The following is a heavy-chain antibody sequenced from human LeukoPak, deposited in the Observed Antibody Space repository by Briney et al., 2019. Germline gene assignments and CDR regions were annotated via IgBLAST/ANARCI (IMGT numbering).Heavy chain of an antibody. V-gene: IGHV1-69*13. Sequence: ASVKVSCTASGGTFSDYAISWVRQGPGQGLEWMGGIISIFGAAHYAQKFQGRVKITADEATSTVYMELSSLSSEDTAIYYCAGKEGSGSYNSDYWGQGTLVTVSS. D-gene: IGHD3-10*01. CDR3: AGKEGSGSYNSDY. CDR2: IISIFGAA. CDR1: GGTFSDYA. J-gene: IGHJ4*02.